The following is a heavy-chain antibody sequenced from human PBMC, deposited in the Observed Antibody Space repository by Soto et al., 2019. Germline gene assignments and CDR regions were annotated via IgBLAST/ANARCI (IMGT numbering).Heavy chain of an antibody. J-gene: IGHJ6*03. CDR1: GFTFSNYA. CDR2: LSYSGSST. D-gene: IGHD4-4*01. Sequence: EVQLLEAGGGLVQPGGSLRLSCAASGFTFSNYAMNWVRQAPGKGLEWVSGLSYSGSSTYYADSVKGRFTISRDNSKNTLYLQMSSLRAEDTAVYYCATVYSNPIYHYYMDVWGKGTTVTVSS. V-gene: IGHV3-23*01. CDR3: ATVYSNPIYHYYMDV.